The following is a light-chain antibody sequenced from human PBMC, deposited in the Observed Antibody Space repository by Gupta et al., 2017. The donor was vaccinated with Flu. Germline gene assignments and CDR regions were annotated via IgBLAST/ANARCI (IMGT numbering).Light chain of an antibody. CDR2: VNS. V-gene: IGLV3-21*02. CDR1: NIGSKS. CDR3: QVWDSSSDHPGI. Sequence: SYVLTQPPSVSVAPGQTARLTCGGDNIGSKSVHWYQQRPGQAPVLVVYVNSDRPSGIPERFSGSNSGSTATLAISRVEAGDEADYYCQVWDSSSDHPGIFGGGTKLTVL. J-gene: IGLJ2*01.